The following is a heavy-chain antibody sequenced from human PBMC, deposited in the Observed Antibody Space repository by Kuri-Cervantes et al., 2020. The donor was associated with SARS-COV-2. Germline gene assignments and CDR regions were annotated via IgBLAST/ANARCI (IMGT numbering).Heavy chain of an antibody. CDR2: IYYSVST. V-gene: IGHV4-59*11. CDR3: ARAETYYDFWSGLNYYYMDV. Sequence: SETLSLTCTVSGGSISSHYWSWIRQPPGKGLEWIGYIYYSVSTNYNPSLKSRVTISVDTSKNQFSLKLSSVTAADTAVYYCARAETYYDFWSGLNYYYMDVWGKGTTVTVSS. J-gene: IGHJ6*03. D-gene: IGHD3-3*01. CDR1: GGSISSHY.